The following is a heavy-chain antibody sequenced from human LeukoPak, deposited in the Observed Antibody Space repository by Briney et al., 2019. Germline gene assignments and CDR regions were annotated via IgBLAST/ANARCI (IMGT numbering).Heavy chain of an antibody. CDR3: ARVFGQQPPNY. J-gene: IGHJ4*02. Sequence: GGSLRLSCAASGFTFSTYSMNWVRQAPGKGLEWVSSISTTSNYIYYADSVQGRFTISRDNAKKSLYLQMNSLRAEDTAVYYCARVFGQQPPNYWGQGTLVTVSS. CDR2: ISTTSNYI. D-gene: IGHD6-13*01. CDR1: GFTFSTYS. V-gene: IGHV3-21*01.